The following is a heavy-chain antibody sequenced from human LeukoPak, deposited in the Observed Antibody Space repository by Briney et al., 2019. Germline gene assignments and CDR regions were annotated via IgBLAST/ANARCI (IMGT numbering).Heavy chain of an antibody. CDR2: IIPIFGTA. Sequence: SVKVSCKASGGTFSSYAISWVRQAPGQGLEWMGGIIPIFGTANYAQKFQGGVTITADESTSTAYMELSSLRSEDTAVYYCASSVGYSYVDAFDIWGQGTMVTVSS. V-gene: IGHV1-69*13. CDR1: GGTFSSYA. CDR3: ASSVGYSYVDAFDI. D-gene: IGHD5-18*01. J-gene: IGHJ3*02.